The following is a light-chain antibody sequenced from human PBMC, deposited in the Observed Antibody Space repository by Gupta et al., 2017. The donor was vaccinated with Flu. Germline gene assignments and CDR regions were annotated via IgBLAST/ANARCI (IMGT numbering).Light chain of an antibody. J-gene: IGLJ2*01. Sequence: RVTISCSGSSSNIGSNTVNWYHHYTGTAPHLLIYNDNRRRSAVPDRFSASKSGTSASLAIIGLQAEDEADYYCAARDDTLNGPVFGGGTKLTVL. CDR1: SSNIGSNT. V-gene: IGLV1-44*01. CDR3: AARDDTLNGPV. CDR2: NDN.